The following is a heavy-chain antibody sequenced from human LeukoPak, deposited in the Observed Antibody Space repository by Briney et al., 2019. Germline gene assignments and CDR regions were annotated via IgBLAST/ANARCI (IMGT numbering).Heavy chain of an antibody. CDR1: GFTFSSYG. V-gene: IGHV3-33*01. Sequence: GRSLRLSCAASGFTFSSYGMHWVRQAPGKGLEWVAVIWYDGSNKYFADSVKGRFTISRDNSKNTLYLQMNSLRAEDTAVYYCARGTVTAPDYWGQGTLVTVSS. CDR2: IWYDGSNK. D-gene: IGHD2-21*02. J-gene: IGHJ4*02. CDR3: ARGTVTAPDY.